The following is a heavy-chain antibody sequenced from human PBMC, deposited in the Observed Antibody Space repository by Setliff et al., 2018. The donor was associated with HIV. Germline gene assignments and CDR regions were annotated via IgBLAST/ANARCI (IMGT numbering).Heavy chain of an antibody. V-gene: IGHV4-30-4*08. CDR2: IHYSGST. J-gene: IGHJ4*02. CDR1: GDSISSGGHY. Sequence: LSLTCSVSGDSISSGGHYWSWIRQSPGKGLEWIGYIHYSGSTYFNPSLKSRVSISTDTSKNQFSLKLTSVTAADTAVYYCASRDTSRYFDDYWGQGTLVTVSS. D-gene: IGHD3-22*01. CDR3: ASRDTSRYFDDY.